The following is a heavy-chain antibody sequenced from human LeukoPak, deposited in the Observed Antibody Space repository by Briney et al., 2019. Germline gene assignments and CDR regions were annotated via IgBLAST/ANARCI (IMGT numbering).Heavy chain of an antibody. Sequence: ASVKVSCKASGYTFTSYDINWVRQATGQGLEWMGGIIPIFGTANYAQKFQGRVTITADKSTSTAYMELSSLRSEDTAVYYCASVGSSSVVDYWGQGTLVTVSS. CDR1: GYTFTSYD. D-gene: IGHD6-6*01. CDR3: ASVGSSSVVDY. CDR2: IIPIFGTA. J-gene: IGHJ4*02. V-gene: IGHV1-69*06.